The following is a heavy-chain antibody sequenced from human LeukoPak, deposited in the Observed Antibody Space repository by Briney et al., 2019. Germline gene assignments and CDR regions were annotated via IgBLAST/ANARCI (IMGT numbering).Heavy chain of an antibody. Sequence: ASVKVSCKTSGYTFTNYYLHWVRQAPGRGLEWMGIINPGDGSTNYARKFQGRVTMTRDTSASTVYMEVSSLTSEDTAVYYCTKVGQLVFNFWGQGTLVTVSS. CDR1: GYTFTNYY. CDR2: INPGDGST. V-gene: IGHV1-46*03. J-gene: IGHJ4*02. CDR3: TKVGQLVFNF. D-gene: IGHD6-6*01.